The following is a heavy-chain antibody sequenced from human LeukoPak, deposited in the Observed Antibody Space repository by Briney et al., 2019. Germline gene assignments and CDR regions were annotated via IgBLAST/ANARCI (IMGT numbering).Heavy chain of an antibody. J-gene: IGHJ5*01. CDR2: IYYSGST. Sequence: SETLSLTCTVSGGSISSSSYYWGWIRQPPGKGLEWIGSIYYSGSTYYNPSLKSRVTISVDTSKNQFSLKLSSVTAADTAVYYCARGRIHYDFDSWGQGILITVSA. V-gene: IGHV4-39*07. CDR3: ARGRIHYDFDS. D-gene: IGHD3-3*01. CDR1: GGSISSSSYY.